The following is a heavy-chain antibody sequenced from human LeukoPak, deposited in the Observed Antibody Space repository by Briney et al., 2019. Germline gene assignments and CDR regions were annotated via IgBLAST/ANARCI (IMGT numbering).Heavy chain of an antibody. CDR3: ARESGAAAPGL. J-gene: IGHJ4*02. V-gene: IGHV3-74*01. Sequence: PGGSLRLSCAASGFTFSSYWMYWVRQAPGKGLVWVSRIKTDGSSTGYADSVKGRFTISRDNAKNTLYLQMNSLRAEDTAVYYCARESGAAAPGLWVQGTLVTVSS. CDR1: GFTFSSYW. D-gene: IGHD6-13*01. CDR2: IKTDGSST.